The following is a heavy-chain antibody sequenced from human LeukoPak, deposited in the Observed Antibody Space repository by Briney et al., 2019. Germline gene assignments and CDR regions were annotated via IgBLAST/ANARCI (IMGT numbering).Heavy chain of an antibody. Sequence: ASVKVSCRASGYTFTGYYVHWVRQAPGQGLEWMGWINPYSGGTNYAQKFQGRVTMTRDTSISAAYMELSRLRSDDTAVYYCARAPDYYDSRTRFDYWGQGTLVTVSS. J-gene: IGHJ4*02. CDR2: INPYSGGT. CDR1: GYTFTGYY. CDR3: ARAPDYYDSRTRFDY. D-gene: IGHD3-22*01. V-gene: IGHV1-2*02.